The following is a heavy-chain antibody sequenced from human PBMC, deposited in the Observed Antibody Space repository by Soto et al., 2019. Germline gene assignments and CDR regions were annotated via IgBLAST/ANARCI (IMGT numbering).Heavy chain of an antibody. Sequence: ASVKVSCKVSGYTLTELSMHWVRQAPGKGLEWMGGFDPEDGETIYAQKFQGRVTMTEGTSTDTAYMELSSLRSEDTAVYYCATALQYFGWLPSGPFDYWGQGTLVTVSS. J-gene: IGHJ4*02. CDR3: ATALQYFGWLPSGPFDY. D-gene: IGHD3-9*01. CDR1: GYTLTELS. CDR2: FDPEDGET. V-gene: IGHV1-24*01.